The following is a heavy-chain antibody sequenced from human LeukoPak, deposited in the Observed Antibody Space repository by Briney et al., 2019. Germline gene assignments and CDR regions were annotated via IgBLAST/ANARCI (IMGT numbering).Heavy chain of an antibody. CDR3: ASRRYCSSTSCSDAFDI. CDR1: SGTFSGED. V-gene: IGHV1-69*05. CDR2: IIPIFGTA. D-gene: IGHD2-2*01. J-gene: IGHJ3*02. Sequence: ASVTYAGEASSGTFSGEDMSWVRQAPGQGLEWMGGIIPIFGTADYAQKFQGRVTITTDESTSTAYMELSSLRSEDTAVYYCASRRYCSSTSCSDAFDIWGQGTMVTVSS.